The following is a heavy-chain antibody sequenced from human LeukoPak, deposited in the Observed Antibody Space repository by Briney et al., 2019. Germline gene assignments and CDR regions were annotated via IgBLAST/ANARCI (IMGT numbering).Heavy chain of an antibody. CDR1: GFTFSSYS. CDR2: ISSGSSYI. CDR3: ARDNSPIVVVVAAIDY. J-gene: IGHJ4*02. D-gene: IGHD2-15*01. V-gene: IGHV3-21*01. Sequence: GGSLRLSCAASGFTFSSYSMNWVRQAPGKGLEWVSSISSGSSYIYYADSVKGRFTISRDNAKNSLYLQMNSLRAEDTAVYYCARDNSPIVVVVAAIDYWGQGTLVTVSS.